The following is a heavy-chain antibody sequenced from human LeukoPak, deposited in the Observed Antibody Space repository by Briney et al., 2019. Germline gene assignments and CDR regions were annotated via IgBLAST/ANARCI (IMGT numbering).Heavy chain of an antibody. CDR2: INRSGST. V-gene: IGHV4-34*01. J-gene: IGHJ1*01. CDR3: ARGAREYFQH. Sequence: SETLSLTCAVQGGSFRDYYWSWIRQSPGKGLEWLGEINRSGSTNYNPSLKSRVTISIDTSKNQFSLRLSSVTAADTAVYYCARGAREYFQHWGQGTLVTVSS. CDR1: GGSFRDYY. D-gene: IGHD1-26*01.